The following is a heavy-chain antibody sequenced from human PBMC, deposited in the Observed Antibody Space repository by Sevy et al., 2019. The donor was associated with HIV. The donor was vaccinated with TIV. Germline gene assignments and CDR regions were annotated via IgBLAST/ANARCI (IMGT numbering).Heavy chain of an antibody. CDR2: IYYSGST. Sequence: SETLSLTCTVSGGSVSSGSYYWSWIRQPPGKGLEWIGYIYYSGSTNYNPSLKSRVTISVDTSKNQFSLKLSSVTAADTAVYYCPRASHSTVPYYYYYGMDVWGQGTTVTVSS. CDR1: GGSVSSGSYY. V-gene: IGHV4-61*01. D-gene: IGHD4-4*01. J-gene: IGHJ6*02. CDR3: PRASHSTVPYYYYYGMDV.